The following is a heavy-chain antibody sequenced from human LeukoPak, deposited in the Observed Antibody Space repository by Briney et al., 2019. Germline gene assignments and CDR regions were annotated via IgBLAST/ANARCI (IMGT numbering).Heavy chain of an antibody. J-gene: IGHJ4*02. V-gene: IGHV3-23*01. CDR1: GFTFSSYG. Sequence: GGSLRLSCAASGFTFSSYGMSWVRQAPGKGLEWVSAISGSGGSTYYADSVKGRFTISRDNSKNTLYLQMNSLRAEDTAVYYCAISATAMDTFDYWGQGTLVTVSS. CDR2: ISGSGGST. CDR3: AISATAMDTFDY. D-gene: IGHD5-18*01.